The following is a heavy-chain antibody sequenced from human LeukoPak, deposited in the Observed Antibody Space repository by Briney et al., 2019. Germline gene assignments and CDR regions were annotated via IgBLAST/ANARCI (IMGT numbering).Heavy chain of an antibody. J-gene: IGHJ4*02. CDR1: GGTFISYA. D-gene: IGHD3-9*01. Sequence: SVKVSCKASGGTFISYAISWVRQAPGQGLEWMGGIIPIFGTANYAQKFQGRVTITTDESTSTAYMELSSLRAEDTAVYYCARAPLRYFDWPTGYWGQGTLVTVSS. CDR3: ARAPLRYFDWPTGY. V-gene: IGHV1-69*05. CDR2: IIPIFGTA.